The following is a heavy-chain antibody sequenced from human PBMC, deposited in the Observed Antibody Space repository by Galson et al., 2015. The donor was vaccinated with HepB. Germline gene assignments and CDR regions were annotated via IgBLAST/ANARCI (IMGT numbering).Heavy chain of an antibody. Sequence: SLRLSCAASGFTFNTYAMSWVRQAPGKGLEWVSAIIGDAGTYYIDSVKGRFTISRDNSKNTQYLQMNSLRAEDTAIYYCARYGVDSGSDNWGQGTLVTVSS. CDR3: ARYGVDSGSDN. CDR1: GFTFNTYA. V-gene: IGHV3-23*01. D-gene: IGHD4-23*01. CDR2: IIGDAGT. J-gene: IGHJ4*02.